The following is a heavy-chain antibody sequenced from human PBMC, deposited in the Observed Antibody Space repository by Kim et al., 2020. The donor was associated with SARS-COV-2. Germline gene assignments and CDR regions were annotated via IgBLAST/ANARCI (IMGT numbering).Heavy chain of an antibody. Sequence: SVKVSCKASGGTFSSYAISWVRQAPGQGLEWMGGIIPIFGTANYAQKFQGRVTITADESTSTAYMELSSLRSEDTAVYYCARLGGEGHDILLRGPYGMDVWGQGTTVTVSS. CDR3: ARLGGEGHDILLRGPYGMDV. CDR1: GGTFSSYA. D-gene: IGHD3-9*01. J-gene: IGHJ6*02. CDR2: IIPIFGTA. V-gene: IGHV1-69*13.